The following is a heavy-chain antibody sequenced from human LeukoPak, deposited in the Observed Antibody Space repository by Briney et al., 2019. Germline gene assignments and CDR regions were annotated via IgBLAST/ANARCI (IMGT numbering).Heavy chain of an antibody. CDR1: GGTFSSYA. Sequence: GASVKVSCKASGGTFSSYAISWVRQAPGQGLEWMGRIIPILGIANYAQKFQGRVTITADKSTSTAYMELSSLRSEDTAVYCCARRGGAPIYYYYGMDVWGQGTTVTVSS. D-gene: IGHD2-15*01. J-gene: IGHJ6*02. CDR3: ARRGGAPIYYYYGMDV. CDR2: IIPILGIA. V-gene: IGHV1-69*04.